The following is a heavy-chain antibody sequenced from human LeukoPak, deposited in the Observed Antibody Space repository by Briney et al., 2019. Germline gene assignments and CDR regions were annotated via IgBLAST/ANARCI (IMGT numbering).Heavy chain of an antibody. CDR2: IIPIFGTT. CDR1: GGTFSSYA. J-gene: IGHJ4*02. CDR3: ARGEIQLWLLFDY. Sequence: ASVKVSCKASGGTFSSYAISWVRQAPGQGLEWMGGIIPIFGTTNYAQKFQGRVTITTDESTSTAYMGLSSLRSEDTAVYYCARGEIQLWLLFDYWGQGTLVTVSS. D-gene: IGHD5-18*01. V-gene: IGHV1-69*05.